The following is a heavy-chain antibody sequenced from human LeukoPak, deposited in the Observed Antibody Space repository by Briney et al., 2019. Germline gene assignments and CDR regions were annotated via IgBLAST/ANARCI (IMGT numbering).Heavy chain of an antibody. J-gene: IGHJ4*02. V-gene: IGHV3-33*08. CDR2: IRYDESNK. CDR3: ARTAWNFVGSGNYYAPDY. D-gene: IGHD3-10*01. CDR1: GFTFSSYD. Sequence: PGGSPRLSCAASGFTFSSYDMHWVRQARGRGLEGVAMIRYDESNKYYADFVKGRFPISRDISKNTLYLRMNSLRLDDTAIYYCARTAWNFVGSGNYYAPDYWGRGTLVTVSS.